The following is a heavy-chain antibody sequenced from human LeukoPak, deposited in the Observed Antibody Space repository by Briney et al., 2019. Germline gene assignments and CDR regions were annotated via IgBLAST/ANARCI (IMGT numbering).Heavy chain of an antibody. CDR3: ATLPYYYDSSGYYRTTRNRRPNPPSFYMDV. Sequence: SETLSLTCAVYGGSFSGYYWSWIRQPPGKGLEWIGEINHSGSTNYNPSLKSRVTISVDTSKNQFSLKLSSVTAADTAVYYCATLPYYYDSSGYYRTTRNRRPNPPSFYMDVWGKGTTVTVSS. CDR1: GGSFSGYY. CDR2: INHSGST. V-gene: IGHV4-34*01. J-gene: IGHJ6*03. D-gene: IGHD3-22*01.